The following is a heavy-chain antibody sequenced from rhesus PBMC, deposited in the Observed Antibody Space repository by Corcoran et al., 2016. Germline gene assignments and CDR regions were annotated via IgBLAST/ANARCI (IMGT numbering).Heavy chain of an antibody. J-gene: IGHJ4*01. V-gene: IGHV4-92*01. Sequence: QVPLQESGPELVKPSETLSLTCAVSGASISSSNWWNWLRQPPGKGLECIGRIACSWGSTSAKPSLKSRVTSSTDTSKNQFALKLSAVTAADTAVYYCASGPDTVGTNDYWGQGVLVTVSS. CDR3: ASGPDTVGTNDY. CDR1: GASISSSNW. D-gene: IGHD5-30*01. CDR2: IACSWGST.